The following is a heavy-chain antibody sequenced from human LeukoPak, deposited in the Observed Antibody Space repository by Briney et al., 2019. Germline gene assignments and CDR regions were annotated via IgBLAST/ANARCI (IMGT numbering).Heavy chain of an antibody. CDR2: VFTSGST. CDR3: ARGNYYTDFYY. D-gene: IGHD3-10*01. J-gene: IGHJ4*02. V-gene: IGHV4-4*07. Sequence: SETLSLTCTVSGGSISSFYWSWIRQPAGKGLEWIGRVFTSGSTNYSPSLKSRVTLSVDTSKNQFSLKLSSVTAADTAVYYCARGNYYTDFYYWGQGTLVTVSS. CDR1: GGSISSFY.